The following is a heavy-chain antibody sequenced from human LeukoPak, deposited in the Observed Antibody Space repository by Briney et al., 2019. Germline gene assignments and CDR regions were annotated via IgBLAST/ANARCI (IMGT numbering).Heavy chain of an antibody. Sequence: GRSLRLSCAASGFTLDDYAMHWVRQAPGKGLEWVSGISWNSGSIGYADSVKGRFTISRDNAKNSLYLQMNSLRAEDTALYYCAKDDDYGDYSRWYYFDYWGQGTLVTVSS. CDR1: GFTLDDYA. CDR3: AKDDDYGDYSRWYYFDY. D-gene: IGHD4-17*01. CDR2: ISWNSGSI. V-gene: IGHV3-9*01. J-gene: IGHJ4*02.